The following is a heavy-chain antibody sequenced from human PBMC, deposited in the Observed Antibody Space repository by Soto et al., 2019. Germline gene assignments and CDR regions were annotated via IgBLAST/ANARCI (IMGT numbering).Heavy chain of an antibody. CDR1: GFTFNNYA. D-gene: IGHD6-6*01. J-gene: IGHJ4*02. CDR2: ISHGGANE. V-gene: IGHV3-30-3*01. CDR3: AGDPSSSGTFDY. Sequence: QVQLVESGGGVVQPGRSLRLSCAASGFTFNNYAMHWVRQAPGKGLEWVALISHGGANEYYADSVKGRFSISRDNSKNTLYLQMNSLGAEDTAVYYCAGDPSSSGTFDYWGQGTLVTVTS.